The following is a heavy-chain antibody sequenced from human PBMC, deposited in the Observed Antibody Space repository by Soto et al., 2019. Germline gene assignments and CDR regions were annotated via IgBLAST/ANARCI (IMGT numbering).Heavy chain of an antibody. CDR2: IWNDGSNK. CDR1: GFTFSSYG. CDR3: ARDGGEYYDSSGYYPLGY. V-gene: IGHV3-33*01. Sequence: QVQLVESGGGVVQPGRSLSLSCAASGFTFSSYGMHWVRQAPGKGLEWVAVIWNDGSNKYSADSVKGRFTISRDNSKNTLYLQMNSLRAEDTAVYYWARDGGEYYDSSGYYPLGYGGQGTLVTVSS. D-gene: IGHD3-22*01. J-gene: IGHJ4*02.